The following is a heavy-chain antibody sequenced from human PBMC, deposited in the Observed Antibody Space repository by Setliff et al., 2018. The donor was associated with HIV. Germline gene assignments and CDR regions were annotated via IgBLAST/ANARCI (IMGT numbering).Heavy chain of an antibody. J-gene: IGHJ6*03. V-gene: IGHV4-4*08. D-gene: IGHD1-1*01. CDR1: GGSISSYY. Sequence: PSETLSLTCTVSGGSISSYYWSWIRQPPGKGLEWIGYIHTSGSTNYNPSLKSRVTISVDTSRNQFSLKLSSVTAADTAVYYCALGTYYYYMDVWGKGTTVTVSS. CDR2: IHTSGST. CDR3: ALGTYYYYMDV.